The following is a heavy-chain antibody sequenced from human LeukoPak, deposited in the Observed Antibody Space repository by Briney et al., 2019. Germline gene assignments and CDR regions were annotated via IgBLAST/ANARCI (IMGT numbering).Heavy chain of an antibody. Sequence: GGSLRLSCAASGFTVSTYDMHWVRQATGKGLEWVSTMSIAGDTYYAGSVKGRFTISRENAKNSLYLRMSSLRAGDTAVYYCARDAAYLGFDLWGRGTLVTVSS. CDR1: GFTVSTYD. CDR2: MSIAGDT. D-gene: IGHD7-27*01. J-gene: IGHJ2*01. CDR3: ARDAAYLGFDL. V-gene: IGHV3-13*01.